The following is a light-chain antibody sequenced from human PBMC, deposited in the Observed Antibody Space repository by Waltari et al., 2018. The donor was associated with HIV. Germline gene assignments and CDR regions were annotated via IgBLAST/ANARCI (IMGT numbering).Light chain of an antibody. Sequence: QSALTQPPSASGSPGQSVTLSCTGSNSDIGSYDYVSWYQLHPGKAPRLVISEVTKRPSGFSDRFSGPKSANTAFLTVSALQAEDEADYYCSSFADRDGFYVVFGGGTRLTVL. J-gene: IGLJ2*01. V-gene: IGLV2-8*01. CDR3: SSFADRDGFYVV. CDR2: EVT. CDR1: NSDIGSYDY.